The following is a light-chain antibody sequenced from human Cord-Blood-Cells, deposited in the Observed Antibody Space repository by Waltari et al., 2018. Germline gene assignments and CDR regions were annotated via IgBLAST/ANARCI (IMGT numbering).Light chain of an antibody. Sequence: DIVMTQSPDSLAVSLGERATINCKSRQSVLYSSNNKNYLDWYQQKPGQPPKLLIYWASTRESGVPDRFSGSGSGTDFTLTISSLQSEDVAVYYCQQYYSTPWTFGQGTKVEIK. CDR2: WAS. CDR3: QQYYSTPWT. J-gene: IGKJ1*01. CDR1: QSVLYSSNNKNY. V-gene: IGKV4-1*01.